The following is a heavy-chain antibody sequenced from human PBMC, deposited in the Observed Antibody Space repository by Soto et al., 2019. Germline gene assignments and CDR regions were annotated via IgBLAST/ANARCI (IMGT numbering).Heavy chain of an antibody. CDR1: GDSISSYY. V-gene: IGHV4-59*01. J-gene: IGHJ6*02. D-gene: IGHD3-22*01. CDR2: IYYSGRT. CDR3: VRDYYYDSSGSPGADYYGMDV. Sequence: PSETLSLTCSVSGDSISSYYWSWIRQSLGKGLEWIGYIYYSGRTNYTPSLRSRVTISVDTSKNQLSLELSSVTAADTAVYYCVRDYYYDSSGSPGADYYGMDVWGQGTTVTVSS.